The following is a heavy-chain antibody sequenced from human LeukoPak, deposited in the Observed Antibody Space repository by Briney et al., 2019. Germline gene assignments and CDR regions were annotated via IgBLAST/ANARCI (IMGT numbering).Heavy chain of an antibody. CDR1: GTGFP. D-gene: IGHD3-10*01. CDR3: AGKGYFASGSYHFDY. V-gene: IGHV1-3*01. CDR2: INVANGDT. J-gene: IGHJ4*02. Sequence: KPGASVKVSCKASGTGFPMHWVRQAPGQRLEWMGWINVANGDTGYSREFLGRVTITRDTSASTVYMELSSLSSEDTAVYYCAGKGYFASGSYHFDYWGQGTLVTVSS.